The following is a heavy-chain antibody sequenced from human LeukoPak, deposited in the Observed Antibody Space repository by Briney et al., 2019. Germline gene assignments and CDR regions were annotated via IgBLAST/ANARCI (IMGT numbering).Heavy chain of an antibody. CDR3: ARDRYCSGGSCYSEAGYYYYYGMDV. J-gene: IGHJ6*02. CDR2: IIPIFGTA. D-gene: IGHD2-15*01. Sequence: ASVTVSCTASGGTFSSYAISWVRQAPGQGLEWMGGIIPIFGTANYAQKFQGRVTITADESTSTAYMELSSLRSEDTAVYYCARDRYCSGGSCYSEAGYYYYYGMDVWGQGTTVTVSS. CDR1: GGTFSSYA. V-gene: IGHV1-69*13.